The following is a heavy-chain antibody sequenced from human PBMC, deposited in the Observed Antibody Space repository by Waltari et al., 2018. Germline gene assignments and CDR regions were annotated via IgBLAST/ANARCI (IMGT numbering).Heavy chain of an antibody. D-gene: IGHD1-7*01. V-gene: IGHV4-34*01. CDR1: GGSFSGYY. Sequence: QVQLQQWGAGLLKPSETLSLTCAVYGGSFSGYYWSWIRQPPGKGLEWIGSIYHSGSTYYNPSLKSRVTISVDTSKNQFSLKLSSVTAADTAVYYCAREGNWNYAWDYYGMDVWGQGTTVTVSS. CDR2: IYHSGST. CDR3: AREGNWNYAWDYYGMDV. J-gene: IGHJ6*02.